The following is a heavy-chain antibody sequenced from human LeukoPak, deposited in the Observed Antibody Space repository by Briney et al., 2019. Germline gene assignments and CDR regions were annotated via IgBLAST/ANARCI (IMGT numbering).Heavy chain of an antibody. V-gene: IGHV1-46*01. J-gene: IGHJ4*02. CDR1: GYPFGTYW. CDR2: VNPNDGAR. Sequence: ASVKVSCKASGYPFGTYWLHWVRQAPGQGLEWMGFVNPNDGARIYAQKFQGRITITRDTSTNTVFMELSSLRSEDTAVYYCARGLYYYDRSTYDDFDYWGQGTLVTVSS. D-gene: IGHD3-22*01. CDR3: ARGLYYYDRSTYDDFDY.